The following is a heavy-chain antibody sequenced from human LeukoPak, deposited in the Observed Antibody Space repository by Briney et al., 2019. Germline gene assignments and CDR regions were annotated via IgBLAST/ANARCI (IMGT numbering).Heavy chain of an antibody. CDR3: ARGGGSYSRYYYYMDV. CDR1: GYIFTDYY. CDR2: INPNSGGT. D-gene: IGHD1-26*01. J-gene: IGHJ6*03. Sequence: ASVKVSCKASGYIFTDYYMHWVRQAPGQELGWMGRINPNSGGTNYAQKFQGRVTMTRDTSISTAYTELSSLRSEDTATYYCARGGGSYSRYYYYMDVWGKGTTVTVSS. V-gene: IGHV1/OR15-1*01.